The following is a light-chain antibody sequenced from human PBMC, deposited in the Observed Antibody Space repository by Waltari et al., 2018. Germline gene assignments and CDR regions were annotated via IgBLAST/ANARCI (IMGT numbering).Light chain of an antibody. V-gene: IGKV3-20*01. CDR3: QNHERLPAT. J-gene: IGKJ1*01. Sequence: EVVLTQSPGTLSLSPGERATLFRRASQRISRYLVWYQQRPGQAPRLLIYGASIRAAGIPDRFSGSGSGTDFTLSISRLEPEDFAVYYCQNHERLPATFGQGTRVEIK. CDR1: QRISRY. CDR2: GAS.